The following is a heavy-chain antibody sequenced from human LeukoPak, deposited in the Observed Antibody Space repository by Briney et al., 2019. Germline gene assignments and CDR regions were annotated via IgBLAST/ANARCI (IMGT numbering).Heavy chain of an antibody. Sequence: GASVKVSCKASGYTFTGYYMHWVRQAPGQGLEWMGWINPNSGGTNYAQKFQGRVTMTRDTSISTAYMELSRLRSDDTAVYYCAREQLVDTAMVTRQGNAFDIWGQGTMVTVSS. CDR3: AREQLVDTAMVTRQGNAFDI. D-gene: IGHD5-18*01. V-gene: IGHV1-2*02. CDR1: GYTFTGYY. J-gene: IGHJ3*02. CDR2: INPNSGGT.